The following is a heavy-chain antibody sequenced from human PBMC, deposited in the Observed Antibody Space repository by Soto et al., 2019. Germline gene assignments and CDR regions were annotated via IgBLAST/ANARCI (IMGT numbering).Heavy chain of an antibody. CDR3: ARKGRYFDWLLDY. Sequence: QVQLVQSGAEVKKPGSSVKVSCKASGGTFSSYSISWVRQAPGQGLEWMGGIIPIISTAKYAQKFQGRVSITADESTSTAYMEVTGMRSEDTAVYYCARKGRYFDWLLDYWGQGTLVTVSS. D-gene: IGHD3-9*01. CDR1: GGTFSSYS. CDR2: IIPIISTA. V-gene: IGHV1-69*01. J-gene: IGHJ4*02.